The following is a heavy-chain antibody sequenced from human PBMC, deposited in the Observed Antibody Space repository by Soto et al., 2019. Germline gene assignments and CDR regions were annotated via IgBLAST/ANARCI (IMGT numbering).Heavy chain of an antibody. V-gene: IGHV3-30*18. Sequence: QVQLVESGGGVVQPGRSLRLSCAASGFTFSSYGMHWVRQAPGKGLEWVAVISYDGSNKYYADSVKGRFTISRDNSKNTLYLQMNSLRAEDTAVYYCAKEAYNWNLSANYGMDVWGQGTTVTVSS. CDR1: GFTFSSYG. J-gene: IGHJ6*02. CDR3: AKEAYNWNLSANYGMDV. CDR2: ISYDGSNK. D-gene: IGHD1-7*01.